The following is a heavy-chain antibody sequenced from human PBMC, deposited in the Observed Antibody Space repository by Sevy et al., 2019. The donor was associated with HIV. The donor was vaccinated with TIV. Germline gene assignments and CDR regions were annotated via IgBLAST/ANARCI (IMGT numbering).Heavy chain of an antibody. CDR3: AGGFWSGFDY. CDR2: ISGHGGST. Sequence: GGSLRLSCAASGFIFSSYVMNWVRQAPGKGLEWVSAISGHGGSTYYADSVTGRFTISRDNSKNTLDLQMNSLRAEDTAVYYCAGGFWSGFDYWGQGTLVTVSS. CDR1: GFIFSSYV. V-gene: IGHV3-23*01. J-gene: IGHJ4*02. D-gene: IGHD3-3*01.